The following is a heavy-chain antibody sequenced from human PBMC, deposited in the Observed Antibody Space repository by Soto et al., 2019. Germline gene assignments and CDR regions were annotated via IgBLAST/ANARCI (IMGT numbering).Heavy chain of an antibody. D-gene: IGHD2-2*01. CDR3: ASRGDQLILYYFDY. CDR2: INHSGST. V-gene: IGHV4-34*01. J-gene: IGHJ4*02. Sequence: QVQLQQWGAGLLKPSETLSLTCAVYGGSFSGYYWSWIRQPPGKGLEWIGEINHSGSTNYNPSLKSRDTTSVDTSKNQFSQKLSSVTAADTAVYYCASRGDQLILYYFDYWGQGTLVTVSS. CDR1: GGSFSGYY.